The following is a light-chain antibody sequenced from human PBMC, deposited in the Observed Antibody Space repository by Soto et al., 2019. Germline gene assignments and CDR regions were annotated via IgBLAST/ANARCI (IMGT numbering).Light chain of an antibody. CDR3: QQYGNSPWT. V-gene: IGKV3-20*01. J-gene: IGKJ1*01. Sequence: EIVLTQSPDTVSLSPGERASLSCKTSQSVSTSYLAWFQQKPGQAPRLLIHGASNRASGIPDRFSGSGSGTDFTLTISSLEPEDSAIYYCQQYGNSPWTFGQGTKVEIK. CDR2: GAS. CDR1: QSVSTSY.